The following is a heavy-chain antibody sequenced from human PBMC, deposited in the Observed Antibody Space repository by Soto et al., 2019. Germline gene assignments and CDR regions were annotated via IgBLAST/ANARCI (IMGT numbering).Heavy chain of an antibody. CDR3: AKGNYGDYVLAY. Sequence: PGGSLRLSCAASGFSFSSYAMSWVRQAPGKGLEWVSGISGSGSSTYYADSVKGRFTISRDNSKNTLYLQMNSLRAEDTAVYYCAKGNYGDYVLAYWGQGTLVTVSS. V-gene: IGHV3-23*01. CDR2: ISGSGSST. D-gene: IGHD4-17*01. CDR1: GFSFSSYA. J-gene: IGHJ4*02.